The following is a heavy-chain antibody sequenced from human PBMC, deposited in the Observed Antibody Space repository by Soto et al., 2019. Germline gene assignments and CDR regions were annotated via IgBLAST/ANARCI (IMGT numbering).Heavy chain of an antibody. CDR2: INAGNGNT. CDR1: GYTFTSCA. Sequence: ASMKVSCKTAGYTFTSCAMHWVRQAPGQRLEWMGWINAGNGNTKYSQKFQGRVTITRDTSASTAYMELSSLRSEDTAVYYCAPERRILTDAPLGKDVWGQGITVTDSS. CDR3: APERRILTDAPLGKDV. V-gene: IGHV1-3*01. J-gene: IGHJ6*02. D-gene: IGHD3-9*01.